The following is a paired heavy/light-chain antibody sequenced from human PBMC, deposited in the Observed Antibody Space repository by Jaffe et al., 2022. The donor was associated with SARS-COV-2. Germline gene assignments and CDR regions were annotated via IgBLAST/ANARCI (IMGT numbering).Heavy chain of an antibody. V-gene: IGHV4-39*01. CDR2: IYYTGST. CDR3: TIRWSRGWTYYSGMDV. J-gene: IGHJ6*02. Sequence: QLQLQESGPGLVKPSETLSLTCSVSGGSISRDSYYWGWVRQPPGKGLEWIASIYYTGSTYYNPSLSSRVTISVDTSKNQFSLKLTSVAAADTALYYCTIRWSRGWTYYSGMDVWGQGTTVTVSS. D-gene: IGHD3-10*01. CDR1: GGSISRDSYY.
Light chain of an antibody. CDR2: KAS. V-gene: IGKV1-5*03. Sequence: DIQMTQSPYTLSASVGDRVTITCRASQSISSWLAWYQQKPGKAPKLLIYKASSLESGVPSRFSGSGSGTEFTLTISSLQPDDCATYYCQQYDTYWTFGQGTKVEIK. CDR1: QSISSW. J-gene: IGKJ1*01. CDR3: QQYDTYWT.